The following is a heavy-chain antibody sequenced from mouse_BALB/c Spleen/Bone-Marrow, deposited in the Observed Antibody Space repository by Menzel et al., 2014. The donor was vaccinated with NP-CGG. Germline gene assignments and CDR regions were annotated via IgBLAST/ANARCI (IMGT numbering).Heavy chain of an antibody. CDR2: IHPNSGNT. Sequence: VQLQQSGSMLVRPGASVKLSCKASGYTFASSWMHWAKQRPGQGLEWIGEIHPNSGNTNYNEKFKGKATLTVDTSSSTAYVDLSSLTSEDSAVYYCARGGFDYWGQGTTLTVSS. CDR1: GYTFASSW. J-gene: IGHJ2*01. V-gene: IGHV1S130*01. CDR3: ARGGFDY.